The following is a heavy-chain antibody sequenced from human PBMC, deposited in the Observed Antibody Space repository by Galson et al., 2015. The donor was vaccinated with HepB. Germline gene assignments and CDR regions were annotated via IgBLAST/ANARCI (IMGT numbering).Heavy chain of an antibody. Sequence: PALVKPTQTLTLTCTFSGFSLSNSGVAVGWIRQPPGKALEWLALIYWNDDKRYSPSLKSRLTITKDTSKNQVVLAMTNMDPVDTATYYCARSYSGSGTRYFDYWGQGTLVTVSS. D-gene: IGHD3-10*01. J-gene: IGHJ4*02. V-gene: IGHV2-5*01. CDR1: GFSLSNSGVA. CDR3: ARSYSGSGTRYFDY. CDR2: IYWNDDK.